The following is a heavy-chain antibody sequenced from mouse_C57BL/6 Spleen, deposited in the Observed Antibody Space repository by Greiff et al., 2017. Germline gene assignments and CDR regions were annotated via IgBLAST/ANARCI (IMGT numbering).Heavy chain of an antibody. D-gene: IGHD1-1*01. CDR2: IDPSDSYT. V-gene: IGHV1-50*01. J-gene: IGHJ3*01. CDR1: GYTFTSYW. CDR3: ARYPNYGSSPAWFAY. Sequence: QVQLKQPGAELVKPGASVKLSCKASGYTFTSYWMQWVKQRPGQGLEWIGEIDPSDSYTNYNQKFKGKATLTVDTSSSTAYMQLSSLTSEDSAVYYCARYPNYGSSPAWFAYWGQGTLVTVSA.